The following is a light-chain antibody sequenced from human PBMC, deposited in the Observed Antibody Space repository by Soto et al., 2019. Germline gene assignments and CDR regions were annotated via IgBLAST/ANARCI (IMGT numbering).Light chain of an antibody. CDR3: AAWDDSLSGWV. Sequence: QSVLTQPPSASRTPGQRVTISCSGSSSNIGSNYVYWYQQLPGTAPKLLIYSNNQRPSGVPDRFSGSKSGTSASLAISGLRSEDEADYYCAAWDDSLSGWVFGGGTKVTVL. CDR1: SSNIGSNY. V-gene: IGLV1-47*02. J-gene: IGLJ3*02. CDR2: SNN.